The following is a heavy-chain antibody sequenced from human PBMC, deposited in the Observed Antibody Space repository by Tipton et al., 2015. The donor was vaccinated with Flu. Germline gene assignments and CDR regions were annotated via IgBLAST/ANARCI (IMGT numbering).Heavy chain of an antibody. D-gene: IGHD3-22*01. Sequence: TLSLTCTVSGGSISSGGYYWSWIRQHPGKGLEWIGYIYYSGSTYYNPSLKSRVTISVDTSKNQFSLKLSSVTAADTAVYYCARGGDYYDSSGPISLFYYWGQGTLVTVSS. V-gene: IGHV4-31*03. CDR3: ARGGDYYDSSGPISLFYY. CDR2: IYYSGST. J-gene: IGHJ4*02. CDR1: GGSISSGGYY.